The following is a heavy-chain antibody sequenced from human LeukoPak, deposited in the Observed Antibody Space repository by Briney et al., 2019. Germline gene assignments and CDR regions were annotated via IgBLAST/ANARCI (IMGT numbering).Heavy chain of an antibody. V-gene: IGHV1-69*05. CDR3: ARDGVGHVWGSYRL. CDR1: GGTFSSYA. CDR2: ISPIFGTA. Sequence: SVKVSCKASGGTFSSYAISWVRQASGQGLEWMGGISPIFGTANYAQKFQGKVTISTDESTSTAYMELNSLRSEDTAMYYCARDGVGHVWGSYRLWGQGTLVTVSS. J-gene: IGHJ4*02. D-gene: IGHD3-16*02.